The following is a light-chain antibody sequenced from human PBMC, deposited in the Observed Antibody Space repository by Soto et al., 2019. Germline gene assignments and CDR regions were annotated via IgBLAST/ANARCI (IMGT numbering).Light chain of an antibody. CDR1: SSTIGRNT. CDR3: AAWDDSLSGRV. V-gene: IGLV1-44*01. CDR2: NNN. Sequence: QSALAQPPSASGTPGQRVTISCSGSSSTIGRNTVNWYQQVPGTAPKLLIYNNNQRPSGVPDRFSGSKSGTSASLAISGLQTEDEADYYCAAWDDSLSGRVFGGGTKLTVL. J-gene: IGLJ3*02.